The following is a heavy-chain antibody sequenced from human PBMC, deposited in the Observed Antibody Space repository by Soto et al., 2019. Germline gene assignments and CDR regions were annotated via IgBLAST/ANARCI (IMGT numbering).Heavy chain of an antibody. J-gene: IGHJ6*02. CDR2: ISYDGSNK. CDR3: ARSEVDILTANYYYYGMDV. Sequence: GGSLRLSCAASGFTFSSYAMNWVRQAPGKGLEWVAVISYDGSNKYDADSVKGRFTISRDNSKNTLYLQMNSLRAEDTAVYYCARSEVDILTANYYYYGMDVWGQGTTVTVSS. V-gene: IGHV3-30-3*01. CDR1: GFTFSSYA. D-gene: IGHD3-9*01.